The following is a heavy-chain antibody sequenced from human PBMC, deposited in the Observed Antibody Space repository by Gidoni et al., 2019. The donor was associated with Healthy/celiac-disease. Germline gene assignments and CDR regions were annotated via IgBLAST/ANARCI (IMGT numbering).Heavy chain of an antibody. CDR3: ARSHPTLGLFPDY. J-gene: IGHJ4*02. CDR2: IYSGGST. D-gene: IGHD3-16*01. CDR1: GFTVSSNY. V-gene: IGHV3-66*01. Sequence: EVQLVESGGGLVQPGGSLRLSCAASGFTVSSNYMSWVRQAPGKGLEWVSVIYSGGSTYYADSVKGRFTISRDNSKNTLYLQMNSLRAEDTAVYYCARSHPTLGLFPDYWGQGTLVTVSS.